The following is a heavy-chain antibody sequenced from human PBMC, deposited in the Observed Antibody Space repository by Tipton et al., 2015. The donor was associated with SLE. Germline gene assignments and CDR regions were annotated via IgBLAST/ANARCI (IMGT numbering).Heavy chain of an antibody. CDR3: ARKRLPDLDFDL. CDR1: GGSISSGGYH. D-gene: IGHD3-16*01. CDR2: IYYSGST. V-gene: IGHV4-31*03. J-gene: IGHJ2*01. Sequence: LRLSCTVSGGSISSGGYHWSWIRQHPGKGLEWIGYIYYSGSTYYNPSLKSRVTISIDTSKNQFSMKLSSVTAADTAVYYCARKRLPDLDFDLWGRGTLVTVSS.